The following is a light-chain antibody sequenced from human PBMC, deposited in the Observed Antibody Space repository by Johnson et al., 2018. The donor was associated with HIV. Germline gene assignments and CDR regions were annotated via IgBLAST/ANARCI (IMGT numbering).Light chain of an antibody. J-gene: IGLJ1*01. CDR1: SSNIGNNY. V-gene: IGLV1-51*02. CDR3: GTWDSSLSARV. Sequence: VLTQPPSVSAAPGQKVSISCSGSSSNIGNNYVSWYQQLPGTAPKLLIYENNKRPSGIPDRFSGSKSGTSATLGITGLQTGDEAEYYCGTWDSSLSARVFGTGTKVTVL. CDR2: ENN.